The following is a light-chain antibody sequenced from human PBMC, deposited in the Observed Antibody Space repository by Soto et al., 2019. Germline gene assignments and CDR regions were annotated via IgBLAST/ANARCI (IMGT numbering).Light chain of an antibody. Sequence: QSVLTQPASVSGSPGQSITISCTGTSSDVGGYNYVSWYQHHPGKAPKLIIYDVTNRPSGVSNPFSGSKSGNTASLTISGLQPEDEADYYYSSYTTSNTRQIVFGTGTKLTVL. CDR2: DVT. V-gene: IGLV2-14*03. CDR1: SSDVGGYNY. CDR3: SSYTTSNTRQIV. J-gene: IGLJ1*01.